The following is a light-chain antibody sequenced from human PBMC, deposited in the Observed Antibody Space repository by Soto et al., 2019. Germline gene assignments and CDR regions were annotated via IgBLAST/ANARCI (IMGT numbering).Light chain of an antibody. CDR3: SSYTSSSTRV. J-gene: IGLJ3*02. V-gene: IGLV2-14*01. CDR1: SSDVGGYNY. Sequence: QSALTQPASVSGSPGQSITISCTGTSSDVGGYNYVSWYQQHPGKAPKLMIYEVSNRPSGVSNRFSGSKSGNTASLTISGLQAEDEADYYRSSYTSSSTRVFGGGTQVTVL. CDR2: EVS.